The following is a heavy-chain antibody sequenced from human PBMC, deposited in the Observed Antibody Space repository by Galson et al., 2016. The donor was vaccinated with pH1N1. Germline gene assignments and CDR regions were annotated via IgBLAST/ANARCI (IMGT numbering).Heavy chain of an antibody. CDR3: ARDTSGHAPRPYRAFDL. V-gene: IGHV3-48*03. CDR1: DFTFSSYE. CDR2: ISSSGSAI. Sequence: SLRLSCAASDFTFSSYEMSWVRQAPGKGLEWVAYISSSGSAIYYAASVEGRFTISRENAGNSLFLQMSSLRAEDTAVYYCARDTSGHAPRPYRAFDLWGQGTMVTASS. D-gene: IGHD3-10*01. J-gene: IGHJ3*01.